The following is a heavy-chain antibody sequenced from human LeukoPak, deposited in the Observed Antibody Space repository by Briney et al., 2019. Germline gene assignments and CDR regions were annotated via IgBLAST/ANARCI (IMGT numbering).Heavy chain of an antibody. Sequence: GGSLRLSCAASGFTVSSNYMSWVRQAPGKGLEWVSVIYSGGSTYYADSVKGRFTISRDNSKNTLYLQMNSLRAEDTAVYYCARDDCSSTSCYKTRNYYYGMDVWGQGTTVTVSS. D-gene: IGHD2-2*02. CDR2: IYSGGST. V-gene: IGHV3-66*01. CDR1: GFTVSSNY. CDR3: ARDDCSSTSCYKTRNYYYGMDV. J-gene: IGHJ6*02.